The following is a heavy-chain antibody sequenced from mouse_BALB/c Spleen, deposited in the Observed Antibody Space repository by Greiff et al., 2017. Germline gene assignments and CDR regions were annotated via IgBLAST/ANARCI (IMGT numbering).Heavy chain of an antibody. V-gene: IGHV1S127*01. J-gene: IGHJ3*01. CDR1: GYTFTSYW. CDR3: TREGGLPRFAY. D-gene: IGHD2-4*01. CDR2: IDPSDSYT. Sequence: QVQLQQPGAELVKPGASVKMSCKASGYTFTSYWMHWVKQRPGQGLEWIGVIDPSDSYTSYNQKFKGKATLTVDTSSSTAYMQLSSLTSEDSAVYYCTREGGLPRFAYWGQGTLVTVSA.